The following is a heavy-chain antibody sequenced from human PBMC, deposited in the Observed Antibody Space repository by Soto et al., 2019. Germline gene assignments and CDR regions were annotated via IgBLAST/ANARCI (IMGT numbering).Heavy chain of an antibody. Sequence: EVQLVESGGGLVKPGGSLRLSCTASGFTFSAHIMTWVRQAPGKGLEWVSSISRSVDYMYYADSVKGRFTISRDNAKNSLYLQMNRLSADDTAIYFCARERCSGDCYLDSWGQGTLVTVSS. V-gene: IGHV3-21*01. CDR2: ISRSVDYM. J-gene: IGHJ4*02. CDR1: GFTFSAHI. CDR3: ARERCSGDCYLDS. D-gene: IGHD2-21*02.